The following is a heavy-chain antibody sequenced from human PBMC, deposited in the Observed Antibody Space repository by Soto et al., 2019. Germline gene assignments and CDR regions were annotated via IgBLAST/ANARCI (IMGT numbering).Heavy chain of an antibody. V-gene: IGHV1-69*12. Sequence: QVQLVQSGAEVKKPGSSVKVSCKASGGTFSSYAISWVRQAPGQGLEWMGGIIPIFGTANYAQKFQGRVTITADESTSTXXMXLXILRSEDTAVYYCARDTKGGPHYGDQERYYYYGMDVWGQGTTVTVSS. CDR1: GGTFSSYA. D-gene: IGHD4-17*01. CDR2: IIPIFGTA. J-gene: IGHJ6*02. CDR3: ARDTKGGPHYGDQERYYYYGMDV.